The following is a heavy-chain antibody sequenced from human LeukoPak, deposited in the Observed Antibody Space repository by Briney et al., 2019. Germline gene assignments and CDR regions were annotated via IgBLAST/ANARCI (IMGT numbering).Heavy chain of an antibody. CDR1: GYTFTGQY. V-gene: IGHV1-2*02. Sequence: ASVKVSCKASGYTFTGQYIHWVRQAPGQGPEWMGWINPNSGGTNYAQKFQGRVTMTRDTSISTAYMEVSSLGSDDTAVYYCARSYSYDSSGYYGAKWGQGTLVTVSS. D-gene: IGHD3-22*01. J-gene: IGHJ4*02. CDR3: ARSYSYDSSGYYGAK. CDR2: INPNSGGT.